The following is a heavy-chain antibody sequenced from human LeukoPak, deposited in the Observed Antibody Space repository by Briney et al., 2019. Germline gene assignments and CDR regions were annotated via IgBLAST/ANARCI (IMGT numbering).Heavy chain of an antibody. CDR1: GGSISSYY. CDR2: IYTTGST. CDR3: ARDNSFTSLFDY. D-gene: IGHD4-11*01. J-gene: IGHJ4*02. Sequence: PSETLSLTCTVSGGSISSYYWSWIRQPAGKGLEWIGRIYTTGSTNYNPSLKSRVTMSVDTSKNQFSLKLSSVTTADTAVYYCARDNSFTSLFDYWGQGTLVTVSS. V-gene: IGHV4-4*07.